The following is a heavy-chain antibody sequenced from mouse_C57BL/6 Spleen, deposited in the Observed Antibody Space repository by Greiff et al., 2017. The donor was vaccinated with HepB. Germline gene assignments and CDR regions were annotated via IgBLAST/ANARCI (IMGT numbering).Heavy chain of an antibody. V-gene: IGHV5-9-1*02. CDR3: TREGAYYSNYGWYFDV. Sequence: EVQVVESGEGLVKPGGSLKLSCAASGFTFSSYAMSWVRQTPEKRLEWVAYISSGGDYIYYADTVKGRFTISRDNARNTLYLQMSSLKSEDTAMYYCTREGAYYSNYGWYFDVWGTGTTVTVSS. D-gene: IGHD2-5*01. J-gene: IGHJ1*03. CDR1: GFTFSSYA. CDR2: ISSGGDYI.